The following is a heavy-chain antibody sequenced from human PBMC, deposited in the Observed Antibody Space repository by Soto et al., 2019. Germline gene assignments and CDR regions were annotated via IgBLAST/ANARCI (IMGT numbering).Heavy chain of an antibody. CDR2: IIPILGIA. Sequence: QVQLVQSGAEVKKPGSSVKVSCKASGGTFSSYTISWVRQAPGQGLEWMGRIIPILGIANYAQKFQGRVTITRDKSTSTAYRGLSSLRSEDTAVFYFGRDNGGGSYPPPLRFDPWGQGTLVTVSS. CDR1: GGTFSSYT. CDR3: GRDNGGGSYPPPLRFDP. V-gene: IGHV1-69*08. D-gene: IGHD1-26*01. J-gene: IGHJ5*02.